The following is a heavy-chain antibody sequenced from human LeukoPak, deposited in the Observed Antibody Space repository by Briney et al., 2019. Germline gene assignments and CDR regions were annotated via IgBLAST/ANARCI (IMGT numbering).Heavy chain of an antibody. J-gene: IGHJ4*02. CDR2: INHSGST. V-gene: IGHV4-34*01. D-gene: IGHD3-10*01. CDR3: ARAKRYYYGSGSYWPPHFDY. Sequence: SETLPLTCAVYGGSFSGYYWSWIRQPPGKGLEWIGEINHSGSTNYNPSLKSRVTISVDTSKNQFSLKLSSVTAADTAVYYCARAKRYYYGSGSYWPPHFDYWGQGTLVTVSS. CDR1: GGSFSGYY.